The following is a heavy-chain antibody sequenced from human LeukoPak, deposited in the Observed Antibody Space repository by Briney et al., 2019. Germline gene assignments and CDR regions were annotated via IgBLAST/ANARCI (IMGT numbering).Heavy chain of an antibody. J-gene: IGHJ4*02. CDR1: RFIFSNYW. CDR3: ARNWNGGDY. Sequence: VGSLRLSCAASRFIFSNYWMSWVRQAPGKGLEWVANIKQDGSEKYYVDSVKGRFTISRDNAKNSLYLQMNSLRAEDTAVYYCARNWNGGDYWGQGTLVTVSS. V-gene: IGHV3-7*01. CDR2: IKQDGSEK. D-gene: IGHD1-1*01.